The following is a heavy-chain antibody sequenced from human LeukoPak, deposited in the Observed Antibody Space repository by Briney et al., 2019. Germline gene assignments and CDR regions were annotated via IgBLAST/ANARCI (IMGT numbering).Heavy chain of an antibody. CDR2: IYYSGST. J-gene: IGHJ5*02. V-gene: IGHV4-59*08. Sequence: PSETLSLTCTVSGGSISSYYWSWIRQPPGKGLEWIGYIYYSGSTNYNPSLKSRVTISVDTSKNQFSLKLSSVTAADTAVYYCARLSGYSSGKTRNWFDPWGQGTLVTVSS. D-gene: IGHD6-25*01. CDR1: GGSISSYY. CDR3: ARLSGYSSGKTRNWFDP.